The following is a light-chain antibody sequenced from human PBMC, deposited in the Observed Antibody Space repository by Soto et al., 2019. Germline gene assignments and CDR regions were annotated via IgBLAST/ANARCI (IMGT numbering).Light chain of an antibody. V-gene: IGKV3-11*01. Sequence: EIVLTQSPATLSFSPGERSTLSCTASQSVSSYLACYQQKPRQAPGLLIYDASNRATGIPARFSGSGSGPDFPLTISSLEPEDFAVYYCQQRSNWPRFTLGPGTKVDIK. CDR2: DAS. CDR1: QSVSSY. CDR3: QQRSNWPRFT. J-gene: IGKJ3*01.